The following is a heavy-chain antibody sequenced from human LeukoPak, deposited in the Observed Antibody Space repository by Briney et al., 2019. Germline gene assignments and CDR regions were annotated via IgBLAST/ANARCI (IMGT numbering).Heavy chain of an antibody. CDR2: INHSRST. CDR3: ARVRKAVAGTPSTFDY. Sequence: SETLSLTCAVYGGSFSGYYWSWIRQPPGKGLEWIGEINHSRSTNYNPSLKSRVTISVDTSKNQFSLKLSSVTAADTAVYYCARVRKAVAGTPSTFDYWGQGTLVTVSS. CDR1: GGSFSGYY. J-gene: IGHJ4*02. D-gene: IGHD6-19*01. V-gene: IGHV4-34*01.